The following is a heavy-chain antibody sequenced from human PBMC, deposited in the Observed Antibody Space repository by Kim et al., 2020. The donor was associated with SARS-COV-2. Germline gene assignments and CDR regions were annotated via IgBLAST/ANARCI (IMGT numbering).Heavy chain of an antibody. CDR3: AREAGGYYYQIKHVLLD. CDR2: IYTSGST. D-gene: IGHD3-22*01. CDR1: GGSISSYY. V-gene: IGHV4-4*07. J-gene: IGHJ4*02. Sequence: SETLSLTCTVSGGSISSYYWSWIRQPAGKGLEWIGRIYTSGSTNYNPSLKSRVTMSVDTSKNQFSLKLSSVTAADTAVYYCAREAGGYYYQIKHVLLDWGQGTLVTVSS.